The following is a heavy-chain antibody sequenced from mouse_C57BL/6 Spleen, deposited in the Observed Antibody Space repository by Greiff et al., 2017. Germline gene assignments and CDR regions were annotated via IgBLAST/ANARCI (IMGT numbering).Heavy chain of an antibody. D-gene: IGHD1-1*01. Sequence: QVQLQQSGPELVKPGASVKISCKASGYAFSSSWMNWVKQRPGKGLEWIGRIYPGDGDTNYNGKFKGKATLTADKSSSTAYMQLSSLTSEDSAVYFCARPLDYYGSSSYAMDYWGQGTSVTVSS. J-gene: IGHJ4*01. V-gene: IGHV1-82*01. CDR1: GYAFSSSW. CDR3: ARPLDYYGSSSYAMDY. CDR2: IYPGDGDT.